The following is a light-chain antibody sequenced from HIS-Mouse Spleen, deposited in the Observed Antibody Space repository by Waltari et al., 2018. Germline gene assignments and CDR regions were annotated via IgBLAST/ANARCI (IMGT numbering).Light chain of an antibody. J-gene: IGLJ1*01. CDR1: KLGDKY. Sequence: SYELTQPPSVSVSPGQTASITCSGDKLGDKYACWYQQKPGQSPVLVIYQDSKRPSGLPERFSGSNSGNTATLTISGTQAMDEADYYCQAWDSSTAVFGTGTKVTVL. CDR3: QAWDSSTAV. V-gene: IGLV3-1*01. CDR2: QDS.